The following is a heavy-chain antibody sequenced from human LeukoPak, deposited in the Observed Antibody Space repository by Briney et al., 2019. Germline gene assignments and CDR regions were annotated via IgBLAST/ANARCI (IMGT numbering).Heavy chain of an antibody. CDR1: GYTFTSYG. D-gene: IGHD3-10*01. CDR3: ARDHLRFGELLLIGY. CDR2: ISGYNGNT. V-gene: IGHV1-18*01. Sequence: GASVKVSCKASGYTFTSYGISWVRQAPGKGLEWMGWISGYNGNTNYAQKLQGRVTMTTDTSTSTAYMELRSLRSDDTAVYYCARDHLRFGELLLIGYWGQGTLVTVSS. J-gene: IGHJ4*02.